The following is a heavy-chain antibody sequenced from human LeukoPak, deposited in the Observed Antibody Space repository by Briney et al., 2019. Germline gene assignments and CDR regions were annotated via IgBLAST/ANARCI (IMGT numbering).Heavy chain of an antibody. D-gene: IGHD2-15*01. J-gene: IGHJ4*02. CDR2: ISSSSSTI. V-gene: IGHV3-48*04. Sequence: PGGSLRLSCAASGFTFSSYSMNWVRQAPGKGLEWVSYISSSSSTIYYADSVKGRFTISRDNAKNSLYLQMNSLRAEDTAVYYCARAYTSWTPSYFDYWGQGTLVTVSS. CDR1: GFTFSSYS. CDR3: ARAYTSWTPSYFDY.